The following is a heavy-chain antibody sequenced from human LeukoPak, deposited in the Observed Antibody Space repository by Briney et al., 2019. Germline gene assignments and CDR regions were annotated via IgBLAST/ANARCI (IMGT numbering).Heavy chain of an antibody. J-gene: IGHJ5*02. D-gene: IGHD4-17*01. CDR3: AKTTVTHLGGWFDP. Sequence: GGSLRLSCAGAGFTFDDSVMRWVRQAPGKGLEWVSTINWNSGNIGYADSVKGRFTISRDNAKNSLYLQMNSLRAEDTALYYCAKTTVTHLGGWFDPWGQGTLVTVSS. V-gene: IGHV3-9*01. CDR1: GFTFDDSV. CDR2: INWNSGNI.